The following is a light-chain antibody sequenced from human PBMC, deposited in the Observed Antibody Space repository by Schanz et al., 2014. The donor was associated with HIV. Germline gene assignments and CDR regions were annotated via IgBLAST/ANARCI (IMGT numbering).Light chain of an antibody. CDR2: RNN. Sequence: QSVLTQPPSASGTPGQRVPISCSGRSSNIGSNSVYWYQQLPGTAPKLLIYRNNQRPSGVPDRFSGSKSGTSASLAISGLRSEDEADYYCAAWDDSLRGWVFGGGTKLTVL. V-gene: IGLV1-47*01. J-gene: IGLJ3*02. CDR3: AAWDDSLRGWV. CDR1: SSNIGSNS.